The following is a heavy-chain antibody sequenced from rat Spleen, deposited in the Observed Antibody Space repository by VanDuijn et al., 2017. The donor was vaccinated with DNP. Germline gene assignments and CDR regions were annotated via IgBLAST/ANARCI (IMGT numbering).Heavy chain of an antibody. Sequence: EVQLAESGGGLVQPGRSLKLSCEASGFTFSDYHMAWVRQAPKTGLEWVATITTGGSRTDYLDSVKGRFTISRDNANSSLFLQMNSLKSEDTATYYCVRHLLFGTVEDDWFAFWGQGTLVTVSS. J-gene: IGHJ3*01. D-gene: IGHD1-1*01. V-gene: IGHV5-7*01. CDR3: VRHLLFGTVEDDWFAF. CDR2: ITTGGSRT. CDR1: GFTFSDYH.